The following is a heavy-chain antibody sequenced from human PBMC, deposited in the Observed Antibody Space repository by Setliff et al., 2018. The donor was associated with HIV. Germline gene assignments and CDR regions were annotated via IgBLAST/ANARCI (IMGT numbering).Heavy chain of an antibody. CDR2: IYYSEST. J-gene: IGHJ4*02. D-gene: IGHD6-25*01. CDR1: GGSVSSGSYY. V-gene: IGHV4-61*01. Sequence: KPSETLSLTCTVSGGSVSSGSYYWSWIRQPPGKGLEWIGYIYYSESTKHNPSLKSRVTISLDTSKNQFSLKLTSVTAADTAVYYCARYSPRGYTLTGPYWGQGTLVTVS. CDR3: ARYSPRGYTLTGPY.